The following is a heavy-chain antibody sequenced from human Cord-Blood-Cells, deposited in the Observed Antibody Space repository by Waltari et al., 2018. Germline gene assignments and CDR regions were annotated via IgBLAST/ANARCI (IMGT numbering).Heavy chain of an antibody. J-gene: IGHJ4*02. D-gene: IGHD2-2*01. CDR2: ITHSGST. CDR3: ARAHVVVPAAIDY. Sequence: QVQLQQWGAGLLKPSETLSLTCAVYGGSFSGYYWRWVRQPPGKGLEWIGEITHSGSTNYNPSLKSRVTISVDTSKNQFSLKRSSVTAADTAVYYCARAHVVVPAAIDYWGQGTLVTVSS. CDR1: GGSFSGYY. V-gene: IGHV4-34*01.